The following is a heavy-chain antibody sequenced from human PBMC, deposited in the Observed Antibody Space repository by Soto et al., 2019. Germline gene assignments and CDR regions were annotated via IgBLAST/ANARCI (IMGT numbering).Heavy chain of an antibody. D-gene: IGHD3-9*01. CDR2: FYYSGST. CDR3: ARHDWAKPFDY. Sequence: SETLYLPCTLARTFIWGWIRQSPDTGRERIGYFYYSGSTYYNPCLKSRVTIAVDTSKNQFSLKLSSVPAADTAVYYCARHDWAKPFDYWGQGTLVTVYS. CDR1: RTFI. J-gene: IGHJ4*02. V-gene: IGHV4-59*04.